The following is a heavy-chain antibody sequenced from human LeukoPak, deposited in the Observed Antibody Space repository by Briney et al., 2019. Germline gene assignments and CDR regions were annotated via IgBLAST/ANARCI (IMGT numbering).Heavy chain of an antibody. Sequence: ASVKVSCKASGYTFTGYYMHWVRQAPGQGLEWMGRINPNSGGTNYAQKFQGRVTMTRDTSISTAYMELSRLRSDDTAVYYCARVFYDSSGPFDYWGQGNLVTVSS. CDR2: INPNSGGT. D-gene: IGHD3-22*01. J-gene: IGHJ4*02. V-gene: IGHV1-2*06. CDR3: ARVFYDSSGPFDY. CDR1: GYTFTGYY.